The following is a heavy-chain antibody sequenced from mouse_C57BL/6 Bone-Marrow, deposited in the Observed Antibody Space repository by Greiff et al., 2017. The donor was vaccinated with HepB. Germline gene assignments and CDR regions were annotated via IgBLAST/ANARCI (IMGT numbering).Heavy chain of an antibody. Sequence: VQLQQSGAELVRPGASVKLSCTASGFNIKDDYMHWVKQRPEQGLEWIGWIDPENGDTEYASKFQGKATITADTSSNTASLQLSSLTSEDTAVYYCTMILYDGYLYAMDYWGQGTSVTVSS. CDR3: TMILYDGYLYAMDY. D-gene: IGHD2-3*01. CDR1: GFNIKDDY. V-gene: IGHV14-4*01. CDR2: IDPENGDT. J-gene: IGHJ4*01.